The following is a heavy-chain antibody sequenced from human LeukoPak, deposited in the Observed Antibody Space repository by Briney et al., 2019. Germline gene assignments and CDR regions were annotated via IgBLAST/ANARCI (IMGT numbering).Heavy chain of an antibody. CDR2: ISPDGSTT. V-gene: IGHV3-74*03. J-gene: IGHJ5*02. CDR3: AKGGCSSTTCYLANP. CDR1: GFIFSRDW. D-gene: IGHD2-2*01. Sequence: GGSLRLSCAVSGFIFSRDWTHWVRQAPGRGLMWVSCISPDGSTTLYADSVKGRFTISRDNSKNTLYLQMNSQTAADTALYFCAKGGCSSTTCYLANPWGQGTLVTVSS.